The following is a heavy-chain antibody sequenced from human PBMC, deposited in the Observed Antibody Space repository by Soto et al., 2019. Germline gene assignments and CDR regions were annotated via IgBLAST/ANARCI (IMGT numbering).Heavy chain of an antibody. J-gene: IGHJ4*02. CDR1: GFSLSTSGMC. V-gene: IGHV2-70*01. CDR3: ARTPSSSPWVPKSYYFDY. Sequence: PTLVNPTQTLTLTCTFSGFSLSTSGMCVSWIRQPPGKALEWLALIDWDDDKYYSTSLKTRLTISKDTSKNQVVLTMTNMDPVDTATYYCARTPSSSPWVPKSYYFDYWGQGTLVTVSS. CDR2: IDWDDDK. D-gene: IGHD6-13*01.